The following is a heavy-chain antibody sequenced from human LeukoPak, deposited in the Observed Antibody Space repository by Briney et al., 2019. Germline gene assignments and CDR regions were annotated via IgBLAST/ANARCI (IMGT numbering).Heavy chain of an antibody. CDR1: GYTFTSYY. D-gene: IGHD6-19*01. J-gene: IGHJ4*02. CDR3: AREGPGSGCFFDY. CDR2: INPSGGNT. V-gene: IGHV1-46*01. Sequence: ASVKVSCKASGYTFTSYYMRWLRQAPGQGLEWMGIINPSGGNTNYAQKFQGRVTMTRDTSTSTVFIEVNSLRSEDTAMYYCAREGPGSGCFFDYWGQGTLVTVSS.